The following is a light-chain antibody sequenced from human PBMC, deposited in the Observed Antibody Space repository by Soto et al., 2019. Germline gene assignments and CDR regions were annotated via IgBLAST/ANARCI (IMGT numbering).Light chain of an antibody. J-gene: IGLJ1*01. CDR2: GNS. V-gene: IGLV1-40*01. CDR3: CSYAISYTYV. CDR1: SSNIGAGYD. Sequence: QSVLTQPPSVSGAPGQRVTISCTGSSSNIGAGYDVHWYQQLPGTAPKLLIYGNSNRPSGVPDRFSGSKSGTSASLAITGLQAEDEADYYCCSYAISYTYVFGTGTKLTVL.